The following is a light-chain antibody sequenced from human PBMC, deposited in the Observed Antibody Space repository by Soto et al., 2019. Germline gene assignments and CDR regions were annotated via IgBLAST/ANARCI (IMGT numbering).Light chain of an antibody. CDR1: QSVRSSY. V-gene: IGKV3-20*01. CDR3: QQYGSSPYT. J-gene: IGKJ2*01. CDR2: GAS. Sequence: EIVLTQSPGTLSLSPGERATLSCRASQSVRSSYLAWYQQKPGQAPRLLIYGASSRATGIPERFSGSGSGTDFTLTISRLEPEDFAVYYCQQYGSSPYTFGQGTKLEIK.